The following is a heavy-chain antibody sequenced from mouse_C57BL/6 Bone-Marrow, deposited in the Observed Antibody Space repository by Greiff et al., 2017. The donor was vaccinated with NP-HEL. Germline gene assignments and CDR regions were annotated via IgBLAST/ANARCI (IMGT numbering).Heavy chain of an antibody. D-gene: IGHD2-1*01. CDR1: GFTFSDAW. Sequence: EVMLVESGGGLVQPGGSMKLSCAASGFTFSDAWMDWVRQSPEKGLEWVAEIRNKANNHATYYAESVKGRFTISRDDSKSSVYLQMNSLRAEDTGIYYCTGGYYGNPACFAYWGQGTLVTVSA. J-gene: IGHJ3*01. V-gene: IGHV6-6*01. CDR3: TGGYYGNPACFAY. CDR2: IRNKANNHAT.